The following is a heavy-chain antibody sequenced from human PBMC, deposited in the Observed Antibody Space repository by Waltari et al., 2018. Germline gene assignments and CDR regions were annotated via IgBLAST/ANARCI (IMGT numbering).Heavy chain of an antibody. Sequence: QLQLQESGPGLVKPSETLSLTCTVSGGSISSSSYYWGWIRQPPGKGLEWIGSIYYSGSTYYNPSLKSRVTISVATSKNQFSLKLSSVTAADTAVYYCARDRSSEWELRPWGQGTLVTVSS. V-gene: IGHV4-39*07. J-gene: IGHJ5*02. CDR3: ARDRSSEWELRP. CDR2: IYYSGST. D-gene: IGHD1-26*01. CDR1: GGSISSSSYY.